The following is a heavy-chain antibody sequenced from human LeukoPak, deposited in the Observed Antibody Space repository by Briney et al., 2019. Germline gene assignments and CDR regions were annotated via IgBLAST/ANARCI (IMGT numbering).Heavy chain of an antibody. D-gene: IGHD2-15*01. CDR3: ARRPCSGGSCYYDY. Sequence: GSSVKVSCKASGGTFTSYAISWGRQAPGQGLEWMGRIIPILGIANYAQKFQGRVTITADKSTSTAYMELSSLRSEDTAVYYCARRPCSGGSCYYDYWGQGTLVTVSS. J-gene: IGHJ4*02. V-gene: IGHV1-69*04. CDR1: GGTFTSYA. CDR2: IIPILGIA.